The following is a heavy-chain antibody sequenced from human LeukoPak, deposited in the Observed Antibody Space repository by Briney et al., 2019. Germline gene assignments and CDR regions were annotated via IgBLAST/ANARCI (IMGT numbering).Heavy chain of an antibody. V-gene: IGHV3-33*01. CDR1: GFTFSSYG. Sequence: SGGSLRLSCAASGFTFSSYGMHWVRQAPGKGLEWVAVIWYDGSNKYYADSVKGRFTISRDNSKNTLYLQMNSLRAEDTAVYYCARDQSSSGYYNWFDPWGQGTLVTVSS. J-gene: IGHJ5*02. CDR2: IWYDGSNK. CDR3: ARDQSSSGYYNWFDP. D-gene: IGHD3-22*01.